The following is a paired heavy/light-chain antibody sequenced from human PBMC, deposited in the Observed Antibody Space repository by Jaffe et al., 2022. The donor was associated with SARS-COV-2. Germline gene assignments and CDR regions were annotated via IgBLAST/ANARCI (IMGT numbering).Light chain of an antibody. CDR1: QSFSSSY. J-gene: IGKJ4*01. CDR3: QQYGNSPPVT. CDR2: GAS. V-gene: IGKV3-20*01. Sequence: EIVLTQSPGTLSLSPGERATLSCRASQSFSSSYLAWYQQKPGQAPRLLIYGASRATGIPDRFSGSGSGTDFTLTISRLEPEDFAVYYCQQYGNSPPVTFGGGTKVEIK.
Heavy chain of an antibody. CDR3: ARDARNVLLWFGEEYFDY. J-gene: IGHJ4*02. V-gene: IGHV3-11*01. CDR1: GFTFSDYY. CDR2: ISSSGSTI. Sequence: QVQLVESGGGLVKPGGSLRLSCAASGFTFSDYYMSWIRQAPGKGLEWISYISSSGSTIYYADSVKGRFTISRDNAKNSLYLQMNSLRAEDTAVYYCARDARNVLLWFGEEYFDYWGQGTLVTVSS. D-gene: IGHD3-10*01.